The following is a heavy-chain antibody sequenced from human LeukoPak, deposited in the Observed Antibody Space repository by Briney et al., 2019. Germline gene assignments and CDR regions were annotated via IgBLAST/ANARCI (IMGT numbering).Heavy chain of an antibody. J-gene: IGHJ4*02. CDR2: IDGSGRYI. V-gene: IGHV3-23*01. Sequence: GGSLRLSCAASGFSFDTYAMTWVRQAPGRGLEWVSAIDGSGRYIYYRDSVQGRFTISRDNSRNTLFLQLNSLTADDSAVYYCAKNYAAGNALYDYWAQGVLVTVSS. CDR3: AKNYAAGNALYDY. D-gene: IGHD3-10*01. CDR1: GFSFDTYA.